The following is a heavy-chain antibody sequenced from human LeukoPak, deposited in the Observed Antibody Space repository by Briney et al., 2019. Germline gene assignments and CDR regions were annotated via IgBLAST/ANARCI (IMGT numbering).Heavy chain of an antibody. CDR1: GFTFSSHG. CDR2: IWYDGNNK. Sequence: GGSLRLSCAASGFTFSSHGMHWVRQAPGKGLEWVAVIWYDGNNKDYADSVKGRFTISRDNSKNTLYLHMDSLRVEDTAMYYCAKHADSSGWYPIDHWGQGTLVTVSS. D-gene: IGHD6-19*01. J-gene: IGHJ4*02. V-gene: IGHV3-33*06. CDR3: AKHADSSGWYPIDH.